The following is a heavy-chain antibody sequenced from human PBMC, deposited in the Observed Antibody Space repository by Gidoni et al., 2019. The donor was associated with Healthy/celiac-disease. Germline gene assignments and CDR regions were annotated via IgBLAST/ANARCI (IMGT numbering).Heavy chain of an antibody. CDR2: IKSKTDGGTT. J-gene: IGHJ4*02. CDR3: TTDYYDSSGYYYDFPDFDY. Sequence: EVQLVESGGGLVKPGGSLRLSCAASGFTFSIAWMSWVRQAPGKGLEWVGRIKSKTDGGTTDYAAPVKGRFTISRDDSKNTLYLQMNSLKTEDTAVYYCTTDYYDSSGYYYDFPDFDYWGQGTLVTVSS. V-gene: IGHV3-15*01. CDR1: GFTFSIAW. D-gene: IGHD3-22*01.